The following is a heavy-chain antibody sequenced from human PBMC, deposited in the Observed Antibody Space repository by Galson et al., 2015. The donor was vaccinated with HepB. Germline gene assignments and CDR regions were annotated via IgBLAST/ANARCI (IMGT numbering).Heavy chain of an antibody. CDR1: GFTFSSYG. CDR2: ISYDGSYK. D-gene: IGHD5-18*01. V-gene: IGHV3-30*18. J-gene: IGHJ4*02. CDR3: AKGFRYTAMFNYFDY. Sequence: SLRLSCAASGFTFSSYGMHWVRQAPGKGLEWVAVISYDGSYKYYADSVKGRFTISRDNSKNTLYLQMDSLRAEDTAVYYCAKGFRYTAMFNYFDYWGQGTLVTVSS.